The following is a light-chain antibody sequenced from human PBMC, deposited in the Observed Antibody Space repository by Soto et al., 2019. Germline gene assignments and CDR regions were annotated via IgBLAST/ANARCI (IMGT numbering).Light chain of an antibody. Sequence: EIVLTQSPATLSLSPGERATLSCRASQSVGSSYLAWYQQKPGQAPRLLIYGASSRATGIPDRFSGSGSGTDFTLTISRLEPEDFALYYCQQHVSSPWTFGQGTKVDI. V-gene: IGKV3-20*01. J-gene: IGKJ1*01. CDR2: GAS. CDR3: QQHVSSPWT. CDR1: QSVGSSY.